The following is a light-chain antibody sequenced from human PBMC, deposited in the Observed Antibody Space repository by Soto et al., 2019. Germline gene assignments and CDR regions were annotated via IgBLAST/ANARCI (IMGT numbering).Light chain of an antibody. CDR1: QGISTY. V-gene: IGKV1-9*01. CDR2: AAS. J-gene: IGKJ4*01. Sequence: IQLTQSPSSLAASVGDRVTITCRASQGISTYLGWYQQRPGKAPKLLIYAASTLQSGVSSQFSGSGSGTDFTLTISSLHPEDFATYYCQQLNSYPLTFGGGTKVDIK. CDR3: QQLNSYPLT.